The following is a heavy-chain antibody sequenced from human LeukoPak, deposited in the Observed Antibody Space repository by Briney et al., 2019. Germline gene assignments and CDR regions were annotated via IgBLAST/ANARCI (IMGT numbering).Heavy chain of an antibody. CDR3: ARDSSSSRIRY. V-gene: IGHV3-48*01. J-gene: IGHJ4*02. CDR2: ISSSSSTI. Sequence: GGSLRLSCAASGFMFSAYAMNWVRQAAGKGLEWVSYISSSSSTIYYADSVKGRFTISRGNAKNSLYLQMNSLRAEDTAVYYCARDSSSSRIRYWGQGTLVTVSS. CDR1: GFMFSAYA. D-gene: IGHD6-6*01.